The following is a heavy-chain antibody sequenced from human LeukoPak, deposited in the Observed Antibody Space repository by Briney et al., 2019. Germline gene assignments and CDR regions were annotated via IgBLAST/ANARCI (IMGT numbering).Heavy chain of an antibody. Sequence: PSETLSLTCTVSGGSISSYYWSWIRQPPGKGLEWIGYIYYSGSTNYNPSLKSRVTISVDTSKNQFSLKLSSVTAADTAVYYCARVYCSSTSCYAPYFDYWGQGTLVTVSS. V-gene: IGHV4-59*01. CDR3: ARVYCSSTSCYAPYFDY. J-gene: IGHJ4*02. D-gene: IGHD2-2*01. CDR2: IYYSGST. CDR1: GGSISSYY.